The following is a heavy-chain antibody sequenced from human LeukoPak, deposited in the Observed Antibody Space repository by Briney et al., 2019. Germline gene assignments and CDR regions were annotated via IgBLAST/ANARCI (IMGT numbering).Heavy chain of an antibody. CDR1: GFTFSSYA. Sequence: GGSLRLSCAASGFTFSSYAMSWVRQAPGKGLEWVSAISGSGGGTYYADSVKGRFTISRDNSKNTLYLQMNSLRAEDTAVYYCARDRYYGSGSFDYWGQGTLVTVSS. J-gene: IGHJ4*02. CDR2: ISGSGGGT. V-gene: IGHV3-23*01. D-gene: IGHD3-10*01. CDR3: ARDRYYGSGSFDY.